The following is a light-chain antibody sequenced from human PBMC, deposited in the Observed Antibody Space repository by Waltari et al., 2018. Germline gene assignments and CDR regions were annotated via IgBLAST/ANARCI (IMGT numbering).Light chain of an antibody. V-gene: IGLV2-14*01. J-gene: IGLJ2*01. CDR3: SSYTSSSTLV. CDR2: DVS. CDR1: SSDVGGYNY. Sequence: QSALTQPASVSGSPGQSITISCTGTSSDVGGYNYVSWYQKHPGKAPKLMIYDVSNRPSGLSNRFSGSKSGNTASLTISGLQAEDEADYYCSSYTSSSTLVFGGGTKLTVL.